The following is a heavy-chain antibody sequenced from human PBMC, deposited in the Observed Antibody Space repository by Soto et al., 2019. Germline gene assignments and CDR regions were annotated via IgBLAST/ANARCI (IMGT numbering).Heavy chain of an antibody. J-gene: IGHJ5*02. CDR2: IYHSGTT. Sequence: SETLSLTCAVSGDSISSGYYWAWIRQPPGKGLEWIGSIYHSGTTYYNPSLKSRVTISVDTSKNQFSLKLSSVTAADSAVYYCARSLSSSSGYFDPWGQGTLVTVSS. V-gene: IGHV4-38-2*01. D-gene: IGHD6-6*01. CDR1: GDSISSGYY. CDR3: ARSLSSSSGYFDP.